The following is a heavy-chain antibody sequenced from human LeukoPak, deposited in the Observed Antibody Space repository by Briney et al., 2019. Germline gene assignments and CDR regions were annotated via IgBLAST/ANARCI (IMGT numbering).Heavy chain of an antibody. D-gene: IGHD3-10*02. CDR3: AELGITMIGGV. CDR2: ISNSDGST. Sequence: GGSLRLSCGASGFTFSSYAMSWVRQAPGKGLEWVSTISNSDGSTYYADSVKGRFSISRDNSENTLYLQMNSLRAEDTAVYYCAELGITMIGGVWGKGTTVTISS. CDR1: GFTFSSYA. J-gene: IGHJ6*04. V-gene: IGHV3-23*01.